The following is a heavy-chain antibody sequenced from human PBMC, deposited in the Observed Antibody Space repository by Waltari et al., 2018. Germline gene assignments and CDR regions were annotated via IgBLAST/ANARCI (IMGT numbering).Heavy chain of an antibody. CDR1: GGTFSSYA. CDR3: ASNYYDSSGYYSHFDY. D-gene: IGHD3-22*01. J-gene: IGHJ4*02. V-gene: IGHV1-69*15. Sequence: QVQLVQSGAEVKKPGSSVKVSCKASGGTFSSYAISWVRQAPGQGLEWMGRIIPIFGTANYAQKFQGRVKITADESTGTAYMELSSLRSEDTAVYYCASNYYDSSGYYSHFDYWGQGTLVTVSS. CDR2: IIPIFGTA.